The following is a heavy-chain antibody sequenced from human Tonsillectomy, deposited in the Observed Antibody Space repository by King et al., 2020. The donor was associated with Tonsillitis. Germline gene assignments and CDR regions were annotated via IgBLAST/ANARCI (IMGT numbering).Heavy chain of an antibody. CDR2: ISSGSSYT. D-gene: IGHD1-20*01. CDR3: ASDRDSDITGTPQGTSFDY. CDR1: GFTFSDYY. V-gene: IGHV3-11*06. J-gene: IGHJ4*02. Sequence: VQLVESGGGLVKPGGSLRLSCAASGFTFSDYYMSWIRQAPGKGLEWVSYISSGSSYTNYADSVKGRFTISRDNAKNSLYLQMNSLRAEDTAVYYCASDRDSDITGTPQGTSFDYWGQGTLVTVSS.